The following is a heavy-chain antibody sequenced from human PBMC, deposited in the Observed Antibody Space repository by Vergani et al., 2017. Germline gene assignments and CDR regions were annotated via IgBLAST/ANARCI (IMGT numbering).Heavy chain of an antibody. J-gene: IGHJ4*02. CDR3: ARRDPTEYYLDY. Sequence: QVKLVESGGGVVQPGRSLRLSCAASGFTFSSYAMHWARQAPGKGLEWVAVISYDGSNKYYADSVKGRFTISRDNSKNTLYLQMNSLRAEDTAVYYCARRDPTEYYLDYWGQGTLVTVSS. CDR2: ISYDGSNK. V-gene: IGHV3-30-3*01. CDR1: GFTFSSYA. D-gene: IGHD3-10*01.